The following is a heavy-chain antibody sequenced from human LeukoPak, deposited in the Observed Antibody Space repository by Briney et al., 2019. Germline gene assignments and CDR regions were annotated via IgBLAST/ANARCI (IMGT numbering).Heavy chain of an antibody. Sequence: GGSLRLSCVASGFTFSSYWMTWVRQAPGKGLEWLANIKEDGSIQYYLDSVRGRFTTSRDNAKTSVYLQLNSLRADDTAVYYCARDVWTGVAVSDYWGQGTLVTVSS. CDR2: IKEDGSIQ. CDR3: ARDVWTGVAVSDY. D-gene: IGHD6-19*01. V-gene: IGHV3-7*01. J-gene: IGHJ4*02. CDR1: GFTFSSYW.